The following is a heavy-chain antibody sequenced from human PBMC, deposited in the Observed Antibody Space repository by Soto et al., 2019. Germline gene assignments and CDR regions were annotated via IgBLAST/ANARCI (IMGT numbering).Heavy chain of an antibody. CDR3: VRARYCSSTSCYGSWWFDP. J-gene: IGHJ5*02. CDR2: IYYSGST. CDR1: GGSISSSSYY. D-gene: IGHD2-2*01. V-gene: IGHV4-39*01. Sequence: SETLSLTCTVSGGSISSSSYYWGWIRQPPGKGLEWIGSIYYSGSTYYNPSLKSRVTISVDTSKNQFSLELSSVTAADTAVYYSVRARYCSSTSCYGSWWFDPWGQGTLVTVSS.